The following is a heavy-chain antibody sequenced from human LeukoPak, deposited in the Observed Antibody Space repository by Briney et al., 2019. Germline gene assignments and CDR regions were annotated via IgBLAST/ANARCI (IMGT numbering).Heavy chain of an antibody. CDR2: VDSSGST. CDR3: ARGPTGDWFDP. CDR1: GASIRSGFCY. Sequence: SQTLSLTCIVSGASIRSGFCYWGWIRQPAGKVLEWIGRVDSSGSTNYNPSVKGRVVISLDTSKNQFSLQLSSVTAADTAVYYCARGPTGDWFDPWGPGTLVTVSS. J-gene: IGHJ5*02. V-gene: IGHV4-61*02. D-gene: IGHD7-27*01.